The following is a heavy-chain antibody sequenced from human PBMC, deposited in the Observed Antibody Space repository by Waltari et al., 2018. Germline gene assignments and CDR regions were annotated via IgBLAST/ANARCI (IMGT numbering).Heavy chain of an antibody. J-gene: IGHJ4*02. CDR2: IWYDGSNK. CDR3: ARLSGRYSSGWYRLDY. Sequence: QVQLVESGGGVVQPGRSLRLSCAASGFTFSSYGMHWVRQAPGKGLEWVAVIWYDGSNKYYADSVKGRFTIARYNSKNTLYLQMNSLRAEDTAVYYCARLSGRYSSGWYRLDYWGQGTLVTVSS. D-gene: IGHD6-19*01. V-gene: IGHV3-33*01. CDR1: GFTFSSYG.